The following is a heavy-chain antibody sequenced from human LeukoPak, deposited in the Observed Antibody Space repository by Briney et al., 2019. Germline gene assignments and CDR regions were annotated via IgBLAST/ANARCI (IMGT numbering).Heavy chain of an antibody. Sequence: GGSLRLSCAPSAFTFTNYCMSWVRQAPGKGLERVGNIKEDGSVKYYVDSVKGRFTISRDNAKNSLYLKMNSLRAEDTAVYYCARDLGASQHLSWFGPWGQGTLVTVSS. CDR1: AFTFTNYC. CDR3: ARDLGASQHLSWFGP. V-gene: IGHV3-7*05. J-gene: IGHJ5*02. CDR2: IKEDGSVK. D-gene: IGHD1-26*01.